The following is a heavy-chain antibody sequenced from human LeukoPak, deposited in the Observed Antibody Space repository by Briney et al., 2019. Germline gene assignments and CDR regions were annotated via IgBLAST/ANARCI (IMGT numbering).Heavy chain of an antibody. J-gene: IGHJ4*02. Sequence: PGGTLRLSCAASGFTFSSHGMNWVRQAPGKGLEWVSGISPSGGITYYTDSVKGRFTISRDNSKNTVSLQMNSLSAEDTAVYYCARDLSWGSYTSWGQGTLVTVSS. D-gene: IGHD3-16*01. V-gene: IGHV3-23*01. CDR2: ISPSGGIT. CDR3: ARDLSWGSYTS. CDR1: GFTFSSHG.